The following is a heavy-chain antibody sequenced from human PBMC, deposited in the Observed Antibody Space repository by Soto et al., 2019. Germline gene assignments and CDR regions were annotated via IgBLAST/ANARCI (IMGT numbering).Heavy chain of an antibody. CDR2: IIPIFGTA. V-gene: IGHV1-69*01. J-gene: IGHJ4*02. CDR1: GGTFSSYA. Sequence: QVQLVQSGAEVKKPGSSVKVSCKASGGTFSSYAISWVRQAPGQGLEWMGGIIPIFGTANYAQKFQGRVTITADESTSPAYMELSSLRSEDTAVYYCARVDVNPPLAVGHSSSSGVDYWGQGTLVTVSS. CDR3: ARVDVNPPLAVGHSSSSGVDY. D-gene: IGHD6-6*01.